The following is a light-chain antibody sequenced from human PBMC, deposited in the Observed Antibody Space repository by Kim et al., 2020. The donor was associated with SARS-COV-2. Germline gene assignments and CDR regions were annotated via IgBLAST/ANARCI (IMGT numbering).Light chain of an antibody. V-gene: IGKV1-39*01. CDR3: QQYYNGSLT. CDR2: SAS. J-gene: IGKJ1*01. CDR1: QGVSRN. Sequence: EIEMTQSPSPLSASVGERVTLTCRASQGVSRNLNWYQQKPGQAPKLLIYSASSWQSGIPSRFTGSGSETEFTLTISSLQSEDFATYYCQQYYNGSLTFGQGTKVDIK.